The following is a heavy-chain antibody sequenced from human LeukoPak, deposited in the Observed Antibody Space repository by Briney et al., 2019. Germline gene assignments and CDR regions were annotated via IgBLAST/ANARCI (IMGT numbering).Heavy chain of an antibody. CDR3: TIIPNVIVFTHQFEY. D-gene: IGHD2-21*01. CDR1: GFTFDDYA. Sequence: GRSLRLSCAVSGFTFDDYAMHWVRQAPGKGLEWVSGISWNSGSIGYADSVKGRFTISRDNAKNSLYLQMNSLRAEDTAMYYCTIIPNVIVFTHQFEYWGQGTLVTVSS. CDR2: ISWNSGSI. V-gene: IGHV3-9*01. J-gene: IGHJ4*02.